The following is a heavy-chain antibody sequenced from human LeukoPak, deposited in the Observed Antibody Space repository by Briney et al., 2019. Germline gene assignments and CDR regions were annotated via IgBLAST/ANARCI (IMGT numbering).Heavy chain of an antibody. CDR2: ISPNNGDT. V-gene: IGHV1-2*02. CDR1: GYTLTDSY. Sequence: ASVKVSCKPSGYTLTDSYIHWVRQAPGVGLQWMGWISPNNGDTKYAEDFQDRVTMTRDTSISTAYMELTGLTPDDTAVYYCVRSPIGASAYWGRGTLVTVSS. J-gene: IGHJ4*02. D-gene: IGHD3-10*01. CDR3: VRSPIGASAY.